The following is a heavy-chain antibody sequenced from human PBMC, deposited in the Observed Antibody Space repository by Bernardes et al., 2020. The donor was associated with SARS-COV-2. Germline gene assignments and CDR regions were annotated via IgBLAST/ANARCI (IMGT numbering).Heavy chain of an antibody. CDR2: MSASGSN. CDR3: AREGGTSGRGMDV. J-gene: IGHJ6*02. D-gene: IGHD3-10*01. Sequence: SETLSLTCSVSGGSISTYYWSWIRQPAGKGLEWIGRMSASGSNNHNPSLRSRITMSVDTPQNQISLELSSVTAADTAVYYCAREGGTSGRGMDVWGQGTTVTVSS. CDR1: GGSISTYY. V-gene: IGHV4-4*07.